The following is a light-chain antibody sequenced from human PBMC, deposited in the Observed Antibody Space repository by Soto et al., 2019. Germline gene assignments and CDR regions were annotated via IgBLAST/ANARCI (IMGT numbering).Light chain of an antibody. CDR2: SNN. CDR3: AAWDGSLKSVV. Sequence: QSVLAQPPSASGSPGQRVTISCSGSSSNIGSRTVTWYQQLPGTAPRLLMFSNNQRPSGIPDRFSGSKSGTSASLAISGLQSADEADYYCAAWDGSLKSVVFGGGTKLTVL. CDR1: SSNIGSRT. J-gene: IGLJ2*01. V-gene: IGLV1-44*01.